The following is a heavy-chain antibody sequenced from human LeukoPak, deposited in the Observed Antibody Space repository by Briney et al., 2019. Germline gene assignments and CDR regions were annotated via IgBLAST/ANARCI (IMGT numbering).Heavy chain of an antibody. D-gene: IGHD6-6*01. V-gene: IGHV1-18*01. CDR1: GYTFTSYG. Sequence: ASVKVSCKASGYTFTSYGISWVRQAPGQGLEWMGWISAYNGNTDYAQKLQGRVTMTTDTSTSTAYMELRSLRSDDTAVYYCARFDDEYSSSFLDYWGQGTLVTVSS. J-gene: IGHJ4*02. CDR3: ARFDDEYSSSFLDY. CDR2: ISAYNGNT.